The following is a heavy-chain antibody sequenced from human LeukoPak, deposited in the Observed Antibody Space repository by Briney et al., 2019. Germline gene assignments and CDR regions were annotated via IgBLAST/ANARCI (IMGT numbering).Heavy chain of an antibody. Sequence: GGSLRLSCAASGFTVSNKYMSWVRQAPGKGLEWVSVIYSGGSSYYADSVKGRFTISRDNSKNTVYLQMNSLRVEDTAVYYCARGMGGYGGYDYWGQGTLLTVSS. D-gene: IGHD5-12*01. CDR1: GFTVSNKY. CDR3: ARGMGGYGGYDY. CDR2: IYSGGSS. V-gene: IGHV3-66*01. J-gene: IGHJ4*02.